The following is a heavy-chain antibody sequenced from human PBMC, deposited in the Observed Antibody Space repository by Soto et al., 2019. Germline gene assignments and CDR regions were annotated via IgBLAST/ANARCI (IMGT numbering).Heavy chain of an antibody. D-gene: IGHD2-15*01. CDR1: GGSISSSSYY. Sequence: QLQLQESGPGLVKPSETLSLTCTVSGGSISSSSYYWGWIRQPPGKGLEWIGSIYYSGSTYYNPSLKSRVTISVDTSKNQFSLKLSSVTAADTAVYYCARRSCSSGSCYSDYFDYWGQGTLVTVSS. CDR2: IYYSGST. V-gene: IGHV4-39*01. CDR3: ARRSCSSGSCYSDYFDY. J-gene: IGHJ4*02.